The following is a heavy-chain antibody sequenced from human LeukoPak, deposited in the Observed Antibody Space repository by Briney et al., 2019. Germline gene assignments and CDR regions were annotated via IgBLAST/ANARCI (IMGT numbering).Heavy chain of an antibody. CDR3: ARARYYYDSSGSYYFDY. V-gene: IGHV4-39*07. CDR1: GGSISSSSYY. Sequence: SETLSLTCTVSGGSISSSSYYWGWIRQPPGKGLEWIGSIYYSGSTYYNPSLKSRVTISVDTSKNQFSLKLSSVTAADTAVYYCARARYYYDSSGSYYFDYWGQGTLVTASS. J-gene: IGHJ4*02. D-gene: IGHD3-22*01. CDR2: IYYSGST.